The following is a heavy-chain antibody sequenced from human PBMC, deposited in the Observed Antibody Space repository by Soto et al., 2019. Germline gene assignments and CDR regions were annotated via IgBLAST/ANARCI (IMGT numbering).Heavy chain of an antibody. CDR3: AREVEVHTPVFGF. Sequence: QVQLVQSGAEVKRPGSSVKVSCKASGGTFNNYAINWVRQAPGQGLEWMGDISPMFGKANYAQKFQGRVKITADGSRATAYLELSGLRSVDAVLYFVAREVEVHTPVFGFWGQGSLVTVSS. J-gene: IGHJ4*02. V-gene: IGHV1-69*01. CDR1: GGTFNNYA. CDR2: ISPMFGKA. D-gene: IGHD2-2*01.